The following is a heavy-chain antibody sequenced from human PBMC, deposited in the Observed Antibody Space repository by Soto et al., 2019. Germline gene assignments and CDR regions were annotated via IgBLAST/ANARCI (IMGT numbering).Heavy chain of an antibody. V-gene: IGHV1-69*01. CDR2: IIPIFGTA. CDR3: ARVADRRFVWFDP. D-gene: IGHD6-6*01. CDR1: GGTFSSYA. J-gene: IGHJ5*02. Sequence: QVQLVQSGAAVKKPGSSVKVSCKASGGTFSSYAISWVRQAPGQGLEWMGGIIPIFGTANYAQKFQGRVTITADESTSTAYMELSRLRSGDTAVYYCARVADRRFVWFDPWVQGAMVTVS.